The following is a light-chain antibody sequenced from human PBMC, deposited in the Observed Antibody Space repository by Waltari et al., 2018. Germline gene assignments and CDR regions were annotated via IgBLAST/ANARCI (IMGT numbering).Light chain of an antibody. J-gene: IGLJ3*02. V-gene: IGLV1-44*01. CDR2: TND. Sequence: YPPPPGSPPQLLLSTNDHPPSWVPDRFSGSKSGTSASLAISGLQSDYEGHYYCATWDDSLNGLVFGGGTKLTVL. CDR3: ATWDDSLNGLV.